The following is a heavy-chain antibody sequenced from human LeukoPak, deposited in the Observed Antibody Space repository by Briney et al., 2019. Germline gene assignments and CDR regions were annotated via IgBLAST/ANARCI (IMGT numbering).Heavy chain of an antibody. Sequence: PSETLSLTCAVSGGSISSSNWWSWVRQPPGKGLEWIGEIYHSGSTNYNPSLKSRVTISVDKSKNQFSLKLSSVTAADTAVYYCARTYYDILTGYFHGMDVWGKGTTVTVSS. V-gene: IGHV4-4*02. CDR2: IYHSGST. D-gene: IGHD3-9*01. J-gene: IGHJ6*04. CDR1: GGSISSSNW. CDR3: ARTYYDILTGYFHGMDV.